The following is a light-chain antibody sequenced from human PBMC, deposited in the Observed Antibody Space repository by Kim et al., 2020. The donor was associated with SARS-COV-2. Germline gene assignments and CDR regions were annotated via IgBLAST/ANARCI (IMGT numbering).Light chain of an antibody. CDR3: QKYDSGPYT. J-gene: IGKJ2*01. CDR1: QGISNY. V-gene: IGKV1-27*01. CDR2: GAS. Sequence: IHMTQSPSSLSASVGDSVTITCRASQGISNYLAWYQEKPGKVPKLLIYGASTLQPGVPSRFSGTGSETDFTLTINTLQPEDVATYYCQKYDSGPYTFGHGTKLEI.